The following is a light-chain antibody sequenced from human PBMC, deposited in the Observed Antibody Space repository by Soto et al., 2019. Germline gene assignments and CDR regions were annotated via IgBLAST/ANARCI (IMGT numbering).Light chain of an antibody. CDR3: QHYYSIPWT. CDR1: QSVFSNSNNKNC. Sequence: DIVMTQSPDSLAVSLSERATINCKSSQSVFSNSNNKNCIAWYQQKSGQPPKLLIYWASSRESGVPDRFSGGGSGTDFTLTISSLQAEDVATYYCQHYYSIPWTFGQGTKVDIK. V-gene: IGKV4-1*01. CDR2: WAS. J-gene: IGKJ1*01.